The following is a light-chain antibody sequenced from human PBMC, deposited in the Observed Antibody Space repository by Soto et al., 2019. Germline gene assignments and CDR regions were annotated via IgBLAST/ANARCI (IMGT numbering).Light chain of an antibody. V-gene: IGKV3-20*01. CDR1: QSVSNDY. Sequence: EMVLTQSPGTLSLSPGDRATLSCRASQSVSNDYVAWVQQKPGQTPRLLIYSVSSRATGIPDRFSGSGSGTDFTLTISSLQPDDFATYYCQQYNSYSLTFGQGTKVDIK. CDR3: QQYNSYSLT. J-gene: IGKJ1*01. CDR2: SVS.